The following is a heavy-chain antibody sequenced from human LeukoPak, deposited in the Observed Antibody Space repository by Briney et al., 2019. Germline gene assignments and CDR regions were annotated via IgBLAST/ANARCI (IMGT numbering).Heavy chain of an antibody. D-gene: IGHD6-6*01. CDR1: GGSFSGYY. V-gene: IGHV4-34*01. CDR2: INHSGST. CDR3: ARNWAAFIAARPLDY. J-gene: IGHJ4*02. Sequence: SETLSLTCAVYGGSFSGYYWSWIRQPPGKGLEWIGKINHSGSTNYNPSLKSRVTISVDTSKNQFSLKVSSVTAADTAVYYCARNWAAFIAARPLDYWGQGTLVTVSS.